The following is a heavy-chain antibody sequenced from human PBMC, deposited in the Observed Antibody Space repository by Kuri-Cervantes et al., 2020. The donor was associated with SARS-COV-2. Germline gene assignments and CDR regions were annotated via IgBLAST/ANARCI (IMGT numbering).Heavy chain of an antibody. Sequence: GGSLRLSCSASGFTFSSYAMHWVRQAPGKGLEYVSAISSNGGSTYYADSVKGRFTISRDNSKNTLYLQMSSLRAEDTAVYYCVKGYCSSTSCYGGGYWGQGTLVTVSS. V-gene: IGHV3-64D*08. CDR3: VKGYCSSTSCYGGGY. CDR2: ISSNGGST. J-gene: IGHJ4*02. CDR1: GFTFSSYA. D-gene: IGHD2-2*01.